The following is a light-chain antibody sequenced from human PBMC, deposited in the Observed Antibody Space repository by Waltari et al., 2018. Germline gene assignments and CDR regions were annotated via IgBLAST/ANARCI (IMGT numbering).Light chain of an antibody. CDR2: DVS. Sequence: QSALPQSASVSGSPGQSTTISCTGTRSDFAVFTYVSWYQQHPGKAPQLMIYDVSKRPSGVSNRFSGSKSGNTASLTISGLQAEDEADYYCSSYTSTWVFGGGTKLTVL. CDR3: SSYTSTWV. V-gene: IGLV2-14*01. CDR1: RSDFAVFTY. J-gene: IGLJ3*02.